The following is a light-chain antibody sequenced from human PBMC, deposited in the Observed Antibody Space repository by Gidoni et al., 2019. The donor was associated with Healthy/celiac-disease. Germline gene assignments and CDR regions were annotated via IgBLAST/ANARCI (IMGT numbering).Light chain of an antibody. CDR1: QSISSY. CDR3: QQSYSTPL. CDR2: AAS. Sequence: DIQMTQSPSSLSASVGDRVTITCRASQSISSYLNWYQQKPGKAPKLLIYAASSLQSGVPSLFSGSGSGTDFTLTISSLPPEDFATYYCQQSYSTPLFGGGTKVEIK. V-gene: IGKV1-39*01. J-gene: IGKJ4*01.